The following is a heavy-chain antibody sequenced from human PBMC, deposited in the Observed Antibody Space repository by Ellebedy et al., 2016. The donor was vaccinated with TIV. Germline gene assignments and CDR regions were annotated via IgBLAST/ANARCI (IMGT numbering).Heavy chain of an antibody. J-gene: IGHJ6*02. CDR1: GFTFSSYA. CDR3: ARTQGYSYGIYYYYGMDV. V-gene: IGHV3-30-3*01. CDR2: ISSDGSSE. Sequence: PGGSLRLSCAASGFTFSSYAMHWVRQAPGKGLEWVAVISSDGSSEYYADSVKGRFTISRDNSKNTLYLQMNSLRAEDTAVYYCARTQGYSYGIYYYYGMDVWGQGTTVTVSS. D-gene: IGHD5-18*01.